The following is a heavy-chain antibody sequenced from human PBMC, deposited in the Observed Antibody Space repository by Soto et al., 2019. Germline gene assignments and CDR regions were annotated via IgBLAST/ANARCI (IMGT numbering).Heavy chain of an antibody. CDR1: GFTFSNAW. D-gene: IGHD3-22*01. CDR3: TTDHPYYYVSPSFDH. Sequence: PGGSLRLSCAASGFTFSNAWMNWVRQAPGKGLEWVGRIKSKTDGGTTDYAAPVKGRFTISRDDSKNTLYLQMNSLKTEDTAVYYCTTDHPYYYVSPSFDHWGQGTLVTVSS. CDR2: IKSKTDGGTT. V-gene: IGHV3-15*07. J-gene: IGHJ4*02.